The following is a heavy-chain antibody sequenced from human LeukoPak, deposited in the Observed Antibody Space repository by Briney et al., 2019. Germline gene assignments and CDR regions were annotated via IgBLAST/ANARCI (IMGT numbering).Heavy chain of an antibody. CDR3: ARQDYNSGYFVLAY. Sequence: SETLSLTCTLSGGSISSYYWSWIRQPPGKGLEWIGYIYYSGSTNYNPSLKSRVTISVDTSKNQFSLKLNSVTAADTAVYYCARQDYNSGYFVLAYWGQGTLVTVSS. V-gene: IGHV4-59*08. CDR1: GGSISSYY. J-gene: IGHJ4*02. D-gene: IGHD3-22*01. CDR2: IYYSGST.